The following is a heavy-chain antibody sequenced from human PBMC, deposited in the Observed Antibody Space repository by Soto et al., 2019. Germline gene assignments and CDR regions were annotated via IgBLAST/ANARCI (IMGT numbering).Heavy chain of an antibody. D-gene: IGHD6-13*01. CDR3: ARVSSFIDY. V-gene: IGHV3-30-3*01. Sequence: GGSLRLSCAASGFTFSSYAMHWVRQAPGKGLEWVAVISYDGSNKYYADSVKGRFTISRDNSKNALYLQMNSLRAEDTAVYYCARVSSFIDYWGQGTLVTVSS. CDR2: ISYDGSNK. CDR1: GFTFSSYA. J-gene: IGHJ4*02.